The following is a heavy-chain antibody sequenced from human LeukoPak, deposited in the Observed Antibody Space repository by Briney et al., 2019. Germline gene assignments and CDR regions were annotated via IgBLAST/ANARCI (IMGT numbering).Heavy chain of an antibody. CDR3: ARVVPAAERIYGAFDI. Sequence: PGGSLRLSCAASGFTFSSYGMHWVRQAPGKGLEWVAFIRYDGSNKYYADSVKGRFTISRDNSKNTLYLQMGSLRAEDMAVYYCARVVPAAERIYGAFDIWGQGTMVTVSS. D-gene: IGHD2-2*01. CDR1: GFTFSSYG. CDR2: IRYDGSNK. J-gene: IGHJ3*02. V-gene: IGHV3-30*02.